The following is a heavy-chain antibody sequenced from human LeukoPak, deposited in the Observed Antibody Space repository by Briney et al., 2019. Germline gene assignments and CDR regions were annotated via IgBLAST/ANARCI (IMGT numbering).Heavy chain of an antibody. CDR2: IKQDGSEK. J-gene: IGHJ4*02. D-gene: IGHD3-22*01. CDR1: GFTFSSYW. Sequence: PGGSLRLSCVASGFTFSSYWMSWVRQAPGKGLEWVANIKQDGSEKYYMDSVNGRFTISRDNAKNSLYLQMNSLRAEDTAVYYCARGAYYNSGARGDYWGQGTLVTVSS. CDR3: ARGAYYNSGARGDY. V-gene: IGHV3-7*01.